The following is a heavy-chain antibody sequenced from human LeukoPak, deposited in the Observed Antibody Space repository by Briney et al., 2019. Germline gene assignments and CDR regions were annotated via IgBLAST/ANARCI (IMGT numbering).Heavy chain of an antibody. V-gene: IGHV4-34*01. D-gene: IGHD4-17*01. CDR3: ARGQGTVTTH. J-gene: IGHJ4*02. CDR2: INHSGSA. CDR1: GGSFSGYY. Sequence: SETLSLTCAGSGGSFSGYYWTWIRQPPGKGLEWIGEINHSGSANYNPSLKSRVTISLDTFKNQFSLKLSSVTAADTAVYYCARGQGTVTTHWGQGTLVTVSS.